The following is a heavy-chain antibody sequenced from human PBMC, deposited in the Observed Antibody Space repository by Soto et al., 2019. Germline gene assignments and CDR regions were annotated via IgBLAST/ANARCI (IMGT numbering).Heavy chain of an antibody. CDR2: IYYSETT. V-gene: IGHV4-61*01. CDR1: GGSVSSGSYY. J-gene: IGHJ4*02. Sequence: QVQLQESGPGLVKPSETLSLTCTVSGGSVSSGSYYWSWIRQPPGKGLEWIGYIYYSETTNYNPSLKSRVTISVDTSKNQFSLKLNSVTAADTAVYYCASYNWNDDGEYWGQGTLVTVSS. CDR3: ASYNWNDDGEY. D-gene: IGHD1-20*01.